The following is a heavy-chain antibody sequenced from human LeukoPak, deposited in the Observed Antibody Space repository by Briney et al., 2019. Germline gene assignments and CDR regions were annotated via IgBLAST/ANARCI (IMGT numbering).Heavy chain of an antibody. CDR1: GFSISSGYY. J-gene: IGHJ4*02. CDR2: EYHTGGT. CDR3: AREEGATQDAN. D-gene: IGHD1-26*01. Sequence: KPSETLSLTCTVSGFSISSGYYWAWIRQPPGKGLEWIGSEYHTGGTYYNPSLKSRVTISVDTSRNQFSLRLSSVTAADTAVYYCAREEGATQDANWGQGTLVLVSP. V-gene: IGHV4-38-2*02.